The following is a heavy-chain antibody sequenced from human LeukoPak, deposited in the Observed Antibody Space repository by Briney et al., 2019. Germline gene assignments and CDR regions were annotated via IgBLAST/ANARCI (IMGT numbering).Heavy chain of an antibody. D-gene: IGHD6-19*01. CDR3: ARAPLYSGGSGWSIYYFYAMDV. Sequence: SETLSLTCTVSGGSISSSYWSWVRQPPGKGLEWIGYIDNSGSTNYNPSLKSRVTISLDTPKSQFSLKLSSVTAADTAVYYCARAPLYSGGSGWSIYYFYAMDVWGQRTTVTLSS. J-gene: IGHJ6*02. V-gene: IGHV4-59*01. CDR2: IDNSGST. CDR1: GGSISSSY.